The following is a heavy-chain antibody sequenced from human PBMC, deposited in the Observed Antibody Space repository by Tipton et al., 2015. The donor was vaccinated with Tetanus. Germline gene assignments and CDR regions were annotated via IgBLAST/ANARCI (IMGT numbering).Heavy chain of an antibody. CDR2: IYYNGNT. CDR3: ARTAVNWFDP. D-gene: IGHD2-21*02. Sequence: TLSLTCTVSGGSINSGTFYWDWIRQTPGKGLEWIGNIYYNGNTLQNPSLKSRVTMSLDKSKNQFSLKLRSVTAADTALYYCARTAVNWFDPWGQGILVTVSS. J-gene: IGHJ5*02. V-gene: IGHV4-39*01. CDR1: GGSINSGTFY.